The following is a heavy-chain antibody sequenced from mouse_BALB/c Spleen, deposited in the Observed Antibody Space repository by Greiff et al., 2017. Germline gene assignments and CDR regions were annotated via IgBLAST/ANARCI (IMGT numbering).Heavy chain of an antibody. J-gene: IGHJ2*01. CDR3: ARLGRNY. D-gene: IGHD4-1*01. Sequence: VKLMESGPELVKPGASVKISCKASGYAFSSSWMNWVKQRPGQGLEWIGRIYPGDGDTNYNGKFKGKATLTADKSSSTAYMQLSSLTSVDSAVYFCARLGRNYWGQGTTLTVSS. CDR2: IYPGDGDT. V-gene: IGHV1-82*01. CDR1: GYAFSSSW.